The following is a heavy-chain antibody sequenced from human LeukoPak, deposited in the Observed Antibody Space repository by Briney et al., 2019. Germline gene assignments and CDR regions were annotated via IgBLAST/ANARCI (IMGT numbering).Heavy chain of an antibody. CDR2: INPGDSDT. J-gene: IGHJ3*02. V-gene: IGHV5-51*01. Sequence: GESLKISCKGSGYSFTSYWIGWVRQMPGKGLEWMGIINPGDSDTRYSPSFQGQVTISADKSISTAYLQWSSLKASDTAMYYCARKVVATRDAFDIWGQGTMVTVSS. CDR3: ARKVVATRDAFDI. D-gene: IGHD5-12*01. CDR1: GYSFTSYW.